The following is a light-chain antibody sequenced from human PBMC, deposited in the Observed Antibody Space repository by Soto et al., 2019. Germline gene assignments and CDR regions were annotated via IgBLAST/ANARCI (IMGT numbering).Light chain of an antibody. CDR2: WAS. V-gene: IGKV4-1*01. CDR1: QSILYSSINKNS. Sequence: DIVMTQSPDSLAVSLGERATINCKSSQSILYSSINKNSLAWYQHKPGQPPKLLIYWASTRESGVPDRFSGSGSGTDFTPTISSLQAADVAVYYCQQYYATPRTFGQGTKVEIK. J-gene: IGKJ1*01. CDR3: QQYYATPRT.